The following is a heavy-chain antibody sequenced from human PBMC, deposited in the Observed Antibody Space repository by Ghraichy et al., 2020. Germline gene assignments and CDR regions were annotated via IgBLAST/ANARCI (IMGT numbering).Heavy chain of an antibody. J-gene: IGHJ4*02. CDR1: GFTFSDYY. CDR3: ARDGYSGYLLDY. CDR2: ISSSSYT. D-gene: IGHD5-12*01. V-gene: IGHV3-11*05. Sequence: GGSLRLSCAASGFTFSDYYMSWIRQAPGKGLEWVSYISSSSYTNYADSVKGRFTISRDNAKNSLYLQMNSLRAEDTAVYYCARDGYSGYLLDYWGQGTLVTVSS.